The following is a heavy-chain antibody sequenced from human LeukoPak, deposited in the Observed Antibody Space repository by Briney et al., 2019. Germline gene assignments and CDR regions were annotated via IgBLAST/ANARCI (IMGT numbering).Heavy chain of an antibody. CDR2: IYHSGST. D-gene: IGHD3-22*01. CDR3: ARDLSTDYYDSSGYNAFDI. Sequence: PSETLSLTCTVSGYSISSGYYWGWIRRPPGKGLEWIGSIYHSGSTYYNPSLKNQVTISVDASKNQFSLKLSSVTAVDTAVYYCARDLSTDYYDSSGYNAFDIWGQGTMVTVSS. J-gene: IGHJ3*02. CDR1: GYSISSGYY. V-gene: IGHV4-38-2*02.